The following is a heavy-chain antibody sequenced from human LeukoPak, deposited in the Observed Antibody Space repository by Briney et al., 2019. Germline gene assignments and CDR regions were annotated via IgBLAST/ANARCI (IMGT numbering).Heavy chain of an antibody. J-gene: IGHJ4*02. CDR2: INPSGGST. D-gene: IGHD5/OR15-5a*01. CDR3: ARTSVYYFVN. CDR1: GYSFTNYY. V-gene: IGHV1-46*01. Sequence: ASVTVSCKASGYSFTNYYMHWVRQAHGQGLEWMTMINPSGGSTTYAQNFQDRVPVTMDMSTSTVNMELSSLTSEDTAVYYCARTSVYYFVNCGQGDLVTAS.